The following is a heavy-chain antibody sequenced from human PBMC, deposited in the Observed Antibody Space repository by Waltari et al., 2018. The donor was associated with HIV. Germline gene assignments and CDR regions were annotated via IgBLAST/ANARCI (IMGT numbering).Heavy chain of an antibody. CDR2: IDPRGGST. J-gene: IGHJ4*02. D-gene: IGHD2-21*02. V-gene: IGHV1-46*01. CDR3: ARAFCGGDCPPGNY. Sequence: QLVQSGAEVKKPGASVKVSCKASGYTFTRYKIYWVRQAPGQGLEWMGVIDPRGGSTNYAQNFQGIVTITRETSTSTVYMEMSSLRYEDTAIYYCARAFCGGDCPPGNYWGQGTLVTVSS. CDR1: GYTFTRYK.